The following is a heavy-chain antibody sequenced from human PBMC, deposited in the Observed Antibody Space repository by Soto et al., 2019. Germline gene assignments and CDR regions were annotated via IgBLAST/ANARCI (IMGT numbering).Heavy chain of an antibody. V-gene: IGHV1-3*05. CDR2: IIPDSGNT. Sequence: QVQLVQSGAEEKNPGASMKVSCKASGYTFINYVIHWVRQAPGQRLEWMGWIIPDSGNTKSSQKFQGRVTITRDISASTAYMYLSSLRSEDTAVYFCARDGGRDGYDYALDYWGQGTLVSASS. J-gene: IGHJ4*02. D-gene: IGHD5-12*01. CDR1: GYTFINYV. CDR3: ARDGGRDGYDYALDY.